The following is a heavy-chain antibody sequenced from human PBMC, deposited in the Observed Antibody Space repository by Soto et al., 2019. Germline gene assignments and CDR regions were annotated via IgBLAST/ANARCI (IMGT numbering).Heavy chain of an antibody. D-gene: IGHD1-26*01. CDR2: IVVGSGNT. CDR3: AAELMGATYYYYGMDV. Sequence: ASVKVSCKASGFTFTSSAVQWVRQARGQRLEWIGWIVVGSGNTNYAQKFQERVTITRDMSTSTAYMELSSLRSEDTAVYYCAAELMGATYYYYGMDVWGQGTTVTVS. J-gene: IGHJ6*02. CDR1: GFTFTSSA. V-gene: IGHV1-58*01.